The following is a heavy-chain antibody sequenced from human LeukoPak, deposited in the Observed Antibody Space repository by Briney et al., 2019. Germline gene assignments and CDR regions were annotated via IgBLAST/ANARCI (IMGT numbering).Heavy chain of an antibody. CDR2: INSGGNT. D-gene: IGHD5-12*01. CDR3: ARQNRGDYDFFDF. J-gene: IGHJ4*02. V-gene: IGHV3-53*01. Sequence: GGSLRLSCAASGFTVSSSYMNWVRQAPGKGLEWVSIINSGGNTYYADSVKGRFTISRDNSKNTLYLQMNNLRAEDTAIYYCARQNRGDYDFFDFWGQGTLVTVSS. CDR1: GFTVSSSY.